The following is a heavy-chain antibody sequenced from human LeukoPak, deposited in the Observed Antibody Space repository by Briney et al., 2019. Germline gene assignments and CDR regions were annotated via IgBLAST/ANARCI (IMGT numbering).Heavy chain of an antibody. Sequence: ASVKVSCKASGYTFTGYYMHWVRQAPGQGLEWMGWINPNSGGTNYAQKFQGRVTMTRDTSISTAYMELSRLRSDDTAVYYCAGDPGIAAAVHDAFDIWGQGTMVTVSS. CDR1: GYTFTGYY. V-gene: IGHV1-2*02. CDR2: INPNSGGT. D-gene: IGHD6-13*01. CDR3: AGDPGIAAAVHDAFDI. J-gene: IGHJ3*02.